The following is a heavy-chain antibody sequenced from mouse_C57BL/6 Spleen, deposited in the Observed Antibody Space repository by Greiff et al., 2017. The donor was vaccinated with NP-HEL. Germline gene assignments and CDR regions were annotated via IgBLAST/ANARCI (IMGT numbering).Heavy chain of an antibody. CDR2: IDPEDGDT. Sequence: EVQLQQSGAELVRPGASVKLSCTASGFNIKDYYMHWVKQRPEQGLEWIGRIDPEDGDTEYAPKFQGKATMTADTSSNTAYLQLSSLTSEDTAVYYCTTWALDLLGAYWGQGTLVTVSA. CDR3: TTWALDLLGAY. V-gene: IGHV14-1*01. D-gene: IGHD2-1*01. J-gene: IGHJ3*01. CDR1: GFNIKDYY.